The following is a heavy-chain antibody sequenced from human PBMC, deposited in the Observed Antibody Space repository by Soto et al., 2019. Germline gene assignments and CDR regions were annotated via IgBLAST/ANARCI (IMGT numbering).Heavy chain of an antibody. D-gene: IGHD5-12*01. CDR1: GYTLTGYY. J-gene: IGHJ6*02. V-gene: IGHV1-2*04. CDR3: ARGPIVATINYYYYGMDV. CDR2: INPNSGGT. Sequence: ASVKVSCKASGYTLTGYYMHWVRQAPGQGLEWMGWINPNSGGTNYAQKFQGWVTMTRDTSISTAYMELSRLRSDDTAVYYCARGPIVATINYYYYGMDVWGQGTTVTVS.